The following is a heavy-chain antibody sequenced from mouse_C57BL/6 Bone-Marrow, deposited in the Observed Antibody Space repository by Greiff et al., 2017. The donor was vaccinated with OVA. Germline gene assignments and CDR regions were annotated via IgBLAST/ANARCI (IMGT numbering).Heavy chain of an antibody. D-gene: IGHD6-1*01. V-gene: IGHV1-19*01. Sequence: VQLQQSGPVLVKPGASVKMSCKASGYTFTDYYMNWVKQSHGKSLEWIGVINPYNGGTSYNQKFKGKATLTVDKSSSTAYMELNSLTSEDSAVYYCARSGLYHYAMDYWGQGTSVTVSS. CDR1: GYTFTDYY. CDR3: ARSGLYHYAMDY. J-gene: IGHJ4*01. CDR2: INPYNGGT.